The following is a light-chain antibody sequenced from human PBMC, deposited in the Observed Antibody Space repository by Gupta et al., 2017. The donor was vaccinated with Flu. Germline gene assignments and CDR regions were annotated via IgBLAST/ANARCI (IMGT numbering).Light chain of an antibody. Sequence: TQFTHSPSSLSASVGDRVTITCRASENVDTYLHWYQQRPGKAPELLIYDTSTLQRGVPSRFSGSGSGTDFTLTISSLQPEDFATYYCQQSYSSPHSFGQGTNLDIK. CDR3: QQSYSSPHS. CDR2: DTS. J-gene: IGKJ2*03. V-gene: IGKV1-39*01. CDR1: ENVDTY.